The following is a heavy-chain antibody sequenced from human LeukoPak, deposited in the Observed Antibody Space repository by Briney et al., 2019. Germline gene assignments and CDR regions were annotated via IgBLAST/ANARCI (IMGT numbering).Heavy chain of an antibody. CDR3: ARGPRILGIAARPWGYYFDY. CDR1: GGSFSGYY. CDR2: INHSGST. V-gene: IGHV4-34*01. J-gene: IGHJ4*02. Sequence: PSETLSLTCAVYGGSFSGYYWSWIRQPPGKGLEWIGEINHSGSTNYNPSLKSRVTISVDTSKNQFSLKLSSVTAADTAVYYCARGPRILGIAARPWGYYFDYWGQGTLVTVSS. D-gene: IGHD6-6*01.